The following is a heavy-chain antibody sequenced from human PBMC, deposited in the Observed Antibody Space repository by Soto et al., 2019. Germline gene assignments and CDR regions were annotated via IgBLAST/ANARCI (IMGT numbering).Heavy chain of an antibody. CDR3: ARYYYDSSGYYYYYGMDV. Sequence: GGSLRLSCAASGFTFSSYSMNWVRQAPGKGLEWVSYISSSSSTIYYADSVKGRFTISRDNAKNSLYLQMNSLRDEDTAVYYCARYYYDSSGYYYYYGMDVWGQGTTVTVSS. D-gene: IGHD3-22*01. V-gene: IGHV3-48*02. CDR1: GFTFSSYS. J-gene: IGHJ6*02. CDR2: ISSSSSTI.